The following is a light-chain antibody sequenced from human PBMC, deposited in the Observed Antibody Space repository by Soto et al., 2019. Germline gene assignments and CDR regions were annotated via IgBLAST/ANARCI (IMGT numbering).Light chain of an antibody. CDR3: QHYNIWPPWT. V-gene: IGKV3-15*01. CDR1: QSVSSN. CDR2: GAS. J-gene: IGKJ1*01. Sequence: EIVLTQSPATLSVSPGERATLSCRASQSVSSNLAWYQQKRGQAPRLLIYGASTRATGIPARFSGSGSGREFTLTISSLQSEDFAVYYCQHYNIWPPWTFGQGTKVEIK.